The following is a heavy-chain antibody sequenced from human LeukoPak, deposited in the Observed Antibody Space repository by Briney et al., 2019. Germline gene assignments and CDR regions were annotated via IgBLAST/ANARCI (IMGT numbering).Heavy chain of an antibody. D-gene: IGHD3-22*01. CDR3: ARAPRSSGYYSYYYYMDV. J-gene: IGHJ6*03. Sequence: GGSLILSCAASGFTFSSYWMSWVRQAPGKGLEWVANIKKDGSERYYVDSVKGRFTISRDNAKNSLYLQMNSLRAEDTAVYYCARAPRSSGYYSYYYYMDVWGKGTTVTVSS. CDR1: GFTFSSYW. CDR2: IKKDGSER. V-gene: IGHV3-7*01.